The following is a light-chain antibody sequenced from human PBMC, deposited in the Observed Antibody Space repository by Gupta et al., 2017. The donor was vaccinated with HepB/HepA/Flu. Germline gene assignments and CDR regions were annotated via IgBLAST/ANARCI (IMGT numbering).Light chain of an antibody. CDR1: QSVSSSY. J-gene: IGKJ1*01. Sequence: DMMLAQSPGTLSLSPGERATLSCRTSQSVSSSYLAWYQQKPGQAPRLLIYGASSRATGIPDRFSGSGSGTDFTLTISRLEPEDFAVYYCQQYSSSPSTFGQGTKVEIK. CDR3: QQYSSSPST. V-gene: IGKV3-20*01. CDR2: GAS.